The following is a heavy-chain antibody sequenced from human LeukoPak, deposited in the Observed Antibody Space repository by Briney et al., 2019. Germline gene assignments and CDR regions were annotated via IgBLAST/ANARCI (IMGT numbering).Heavy chain of an antibody. J-gene: IGHJ6*03. CDR1: GFTFDDYA. CDR3: ARDQVVPAARGYMDV. CDR2: ISWNSGSI. D-gene: IGHD2-2*01. Sequence: GGSLRLSCAASGFTFDDYAMHWVRQAPGKGLEWVSGISWNSGSIGYADSVKGRFTISRDNAKNTLYLQMNSLRAEDTAVYYCARDQVVPAARGYMDVWGKGTTVTVSS. V-gene: IGHV3-9*01.